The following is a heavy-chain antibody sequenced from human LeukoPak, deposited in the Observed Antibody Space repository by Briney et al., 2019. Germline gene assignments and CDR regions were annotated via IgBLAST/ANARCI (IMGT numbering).Heavy chain of an antibody. Sequence: GGSLRLSCAASELTFSSYSMNWVRQAPGKGLEWVSYVSSSSSTIYYADSVKGRFTISRDNAKNSLYLQMNSLRAEDTAVYYCARFPGYCSGGSCYSGAFDIWGQGTMVTVSS. CDR3: ARFPGYCSGGSCYSGAFDI. CDR1: ELTFSSYS. D-gene: IGHD2-15*01. CDR2: VSSSSSTI. V-gene: IGHV3-48*01. J-gene: IGHJ3*02.